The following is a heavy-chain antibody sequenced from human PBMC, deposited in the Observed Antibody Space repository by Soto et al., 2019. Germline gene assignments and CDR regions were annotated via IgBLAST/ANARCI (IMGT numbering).Heavy chain of an antibody. V-gene: IGHV1-69*13. CDR3: ARDRTAGPPLEVIKSPRFNY. CDR1: GGTFSSYA. J-gene: IGHJ4*02. Sequence: SVKVSCKASGGTFSSYAISWVRQAPGQGLEWMGGIIPIFGTANYAQKFQGRVTITADESTSTAYMELSSLRSEDTDVYYCARDRTAGPPLEVIKSPRFNYWGQGTLVTVSS. D-gene: IGHD3-22*01. CDR2: IIPIFGTA.